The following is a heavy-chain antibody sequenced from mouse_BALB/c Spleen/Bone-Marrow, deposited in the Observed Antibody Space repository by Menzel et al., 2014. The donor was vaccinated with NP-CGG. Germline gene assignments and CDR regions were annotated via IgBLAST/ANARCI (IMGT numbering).Heavy chain of an antibody. CDR3: ARSRGLYDYWCFDV. J-gene: IGHJ1*01. V-gene: IGHV1-69*02. CDR2: IDPSDNYI. Sequence: QVQLQQSGAELVKPGASVKLSCKASGYTFTSYWMNWVKQRPGQGLEWIGEIDPSDNYINYNQKVKGKGTLTVDKSSSTAYRQLSSLTSEDSAVYYCARSRGLYDYWCFDVWGAGTTVTVSS. CDR1: GYTFTSYW. D-gene: IGHD2-3*01.